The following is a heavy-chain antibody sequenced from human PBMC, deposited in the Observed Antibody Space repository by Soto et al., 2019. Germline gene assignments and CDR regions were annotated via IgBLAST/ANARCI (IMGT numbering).Heavy chain of an antibody. J-gene: IGHJ4*02. V-gene: IGHV3-23*01. CDR3: AKVNWNDTNNY. D-gene: IGHD1-1*01. CDR1: GFTFSRHD. CDR2: ISTGGGST. Sequence: PGGSLRLSCAASGFTFSRHDLNWVRQAPGKGLEWVSGISTGGGSTYYADSVKGRFTISRDYSKNTLYLQMNSLRAEDTAVYYCAKVNWNDTNNYWGQGTLVTVSS.